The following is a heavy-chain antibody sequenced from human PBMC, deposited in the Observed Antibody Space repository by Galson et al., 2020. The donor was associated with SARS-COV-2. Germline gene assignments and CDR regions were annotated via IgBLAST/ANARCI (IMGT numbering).Heavy chain of an antibody. J-gene: IGHJ6*02. Sequence: GGSLRLSCAVSGFPFSSYSMNWVRQAPGKGLEWVSSISSSSNYIYYADSVKGRFTISRDNAKNSLYLQMNSLRAEDTALYYCARDASWAMFGMDVWGQGTTVTVSS. CDR3: ARDASWAMFGMDV. D-gene: IGHD1-26*01. CDR1: GFPFSSYS. V-gene: IGHV3-21*01. CDR2: ISSSSNYI.